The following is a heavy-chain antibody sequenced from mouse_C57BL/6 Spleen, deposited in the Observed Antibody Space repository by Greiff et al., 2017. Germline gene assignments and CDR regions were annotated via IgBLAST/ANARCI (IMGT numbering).Heavy chain of an antibody. J-gene: IGHJ3*01. CDR3: ARRNYSKGFAY. D-gene: IGHD2-12*01. CDR1: GYTFTSYW. Sequence: QVQLQQPGAELVMPGASVKLSCKASGYTFTSYWMHWVKQRPGQGLEWIGEIDPSDSYTNYNQKFKGKSTLTVDKSSSTAYMQLSRLTSEDSAVYYCARRNYSKGFAYWGQGTLVTVSA. V-gene: IGHV1-69*01. CDR2: IDPSDSYT.